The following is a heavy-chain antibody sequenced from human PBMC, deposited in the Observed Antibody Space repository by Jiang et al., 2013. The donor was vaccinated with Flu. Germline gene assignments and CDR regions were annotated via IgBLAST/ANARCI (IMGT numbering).Heavy chain of an antibody. D-gene: IGHD6-19*01. J-gene: IGHJ5*02. CDR2: ISPDGSDK. CDR3: AKVQNKPDSSGWYPHWFDP. Sequence: KGLEWVTVISPDGSDKHYVNSVKGRFTISRDNAKNTVYLQMDSLRPEDTGVYYCAKVQNKPDSSGWYPHWFDPRGQGTLVSVSS. V-gene: IGHV3-30*18.